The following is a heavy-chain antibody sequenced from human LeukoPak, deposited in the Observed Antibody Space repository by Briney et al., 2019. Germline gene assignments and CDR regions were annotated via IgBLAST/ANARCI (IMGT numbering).Heavy chain of an antibody. CDR3: ARGLGCSSTSCYRYMDV. CDR1: GFTVSSNY. Sequence: GGSLRLSCAASGFTVSSNYMSWVRQAPGKGLEWVSVIYSGGSTYYADSVEGRFTISRDNSKNTLYLQMNSLRAEDTAVYYCARGLGCSSTSCYRYMDVWGKGTTVTVSS. V-gene: IGHV3-66*01. CDR2: IYSGGST. J-gene: IGHJ6*03. D-gene: IGHD2-2*01.